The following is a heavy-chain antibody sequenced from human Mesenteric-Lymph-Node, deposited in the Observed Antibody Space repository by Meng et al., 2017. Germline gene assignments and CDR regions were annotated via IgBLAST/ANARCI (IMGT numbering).Heavy chain of an antibody. V-gene: IGHV4-30-4*01. CDR1: GGSISSSNYY. CDR2: IYNSGST. CDR3: ARGQKGYFDL. J-gene: IGHJ2*01. Sequence: QVQLQASGPGLVTPSHTPSLTCTVPGGSISSSNYYWSWIRQPPGKGLEWSGHIYNSGSTYYNPSLKSRITISVDTSKNQFSLKLSSVTAADTAVYYCARGQKGYFDLWGRGTLVTVSS.